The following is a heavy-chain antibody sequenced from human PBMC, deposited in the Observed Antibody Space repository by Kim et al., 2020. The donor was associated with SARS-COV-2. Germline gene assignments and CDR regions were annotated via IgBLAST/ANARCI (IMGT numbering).Heavy chain of an antibody. V-gene: IGHV5-51*01. CDR2: IYPGDSDT. Sequence: GESLQISCKGSGYSFTSYWIGWVRQMPGKGLEWMGIIYPGDSDTRYSPSFQGQVTISADKSISTAYLQWSSLKASDTAMYYCARAYYDFWSGYYGIEGHFDYWGQGTLVTVSS. CDR3: ARAYYDFWSGYYGIEGHFDY. J-gene: IGHJ4*02. D-gene: IGHD3-3*01. CDR1: GYSFTSYW.